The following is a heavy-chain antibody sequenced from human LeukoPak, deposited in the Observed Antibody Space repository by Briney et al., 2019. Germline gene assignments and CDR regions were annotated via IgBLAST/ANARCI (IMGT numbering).Heavy chain of an antibody. CDR2: MNPNSGNT. J-gene: IGHJ4*02. Sequence: ASVKVSCKASGYTFTSYGISWVRQATGQGLEWMGWMNPNSGNTGYAQKFQGRVTMTRNTSISTAYMELSSLRSEDTAVYYCASGIAVAGTAFDYWGQGTLVTVSS. D-gene: IGHD6-19*01. CDR1: GYTFTSYG. V-gene: IGHV1-8*02. CDR3: ASGIAVAGTAFDY.